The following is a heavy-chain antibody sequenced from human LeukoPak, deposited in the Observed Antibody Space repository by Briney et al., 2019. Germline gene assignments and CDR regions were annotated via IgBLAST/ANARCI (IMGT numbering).Heavy chain of an antibody. V-gene: IGHV3-53*01. Sequence: GGSLRLSCAASGFTVSSNYMSWVRQAPGKGLEWVSIIYSGGRTYYADSVKGRFTISRDNSNNTLYLQMNSLRAEDTAVYYCARTVYYGDKDWFDPWGQEPWSPSPQ. J-gene: IGHJ5*02. CDR3: ARTVYYGDKDWFDP. CDR1: GFTVSSNY. CDR2: IYSGGRT. D-gene: IGHD4-17*01.